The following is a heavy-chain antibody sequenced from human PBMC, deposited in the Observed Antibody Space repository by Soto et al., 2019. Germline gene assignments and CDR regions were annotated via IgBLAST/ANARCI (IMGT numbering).Heavy chain of an antibody. J-gene: IGHJ5*02. CDR2: INSDGSTT. CDR1: GFRFSSYW. D-gene: IGHD1-26*01. Sequence: EVQLVESGGGLVQPGGSLRLSCAASGFRFSSYWMHWVRQVPGKGLVWVSRINSDGSTTTYADSVKGRFTISRDNAKNTLYLQMNSLRVEDTGVYYCARVLTGSYNWFDPWGQGALGTVSS. CDR3: ARVLTGSYNWFDP. V-gene: IGHV3-74*01.